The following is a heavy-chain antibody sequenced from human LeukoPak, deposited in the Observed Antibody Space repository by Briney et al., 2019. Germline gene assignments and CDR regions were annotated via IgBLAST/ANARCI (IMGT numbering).Heavy chain of an antibody. CDR2: INHSGST. D-gene: IGHD1-1*01. CDR3: ARLWRAAIDY. Sequence: SETLSLTCVVYGGSFSGYYWSWIRQPPGKGLEWIGEINHSGSTNYNPSLKSLGTISVDTSKNQFSLKLTSVTAADTAVYYCARLWRAAIDYGGQGTLVTVSS. J-gene: IGHJ4*02. V-gene: IGHV4-34*01. CDR1: GGSFSGYY.